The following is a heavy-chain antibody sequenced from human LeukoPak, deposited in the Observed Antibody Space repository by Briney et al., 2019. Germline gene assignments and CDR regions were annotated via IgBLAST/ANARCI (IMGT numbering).Heavy chain of an antibody. CDR1: GGSISSNGYY. CDR3: ASHDENQLPFVDY. J-gene: IGHJ4*02. D-gene: IGHD2-2*01. V-gene: IGHV4-39*01. Sequence: SETLSLTCTVSGGSISSNGYYWGWIRQPPGKGLEWIGSIYYSGSTYYNPSLKSRVTISVDTSKNQFSLKLSSVTAADTAVYYCASHDENQLPFVDYWGQGILVTVSS. CDR2: IYYSGST.